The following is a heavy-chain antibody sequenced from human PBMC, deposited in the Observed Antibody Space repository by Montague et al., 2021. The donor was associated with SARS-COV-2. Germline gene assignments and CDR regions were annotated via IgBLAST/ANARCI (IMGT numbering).Heavy chain of an antibody. D-gene: IGHD3-10*01. J-gene: IGHJ4*02. V-gene: IGHV3-9*01. CDR1: GFTFGDYA. CDR2: ISYNSENT. Sequence: SLRLSCAASGFTFGDYAMHWVRQTSGKGLEWVSGISYNSENTGYADSVKGRFTISRDNAKNSLYLQMNSLRTDDTALYYCAKDVYYGSGNYWQAFDYWGQGTLVTVSS. CDR3: AKDVYYGSGNYWQAFDY.